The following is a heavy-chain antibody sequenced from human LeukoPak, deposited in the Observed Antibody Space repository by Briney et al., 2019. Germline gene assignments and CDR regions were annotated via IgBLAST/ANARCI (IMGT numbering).Heavy chain of an antibody. CDR1: GFTFSSYA. J-gene: IGHJ5*02. CDR3: AKDTIAAAGTRWFDP. Sequence: PGGSLRLSCAASGFTFSSYAMSWVRQAPGKGLEWVSAISGSGGSTYYADSVKGRFTISRDNSKNTLYLQMNSLRAEDTAAYYCAKDTIAAAGTRWFDPWGQGTLVTVSS. CDR2: ISGSGGST. D-gene: IGHD6-13*01. V-gene: IGHV3-23*01.